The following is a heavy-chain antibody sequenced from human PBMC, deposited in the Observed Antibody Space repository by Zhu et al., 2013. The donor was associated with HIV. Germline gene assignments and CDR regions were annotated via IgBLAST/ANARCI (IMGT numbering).Heavy chain of an antibody. D-gene: IGHD3-10*01. CDR1: GGTFSSYA. CDR2: IIPIFGTA. Sequence: QVQLVQSGAEVKKPGSSVKVSCKASGGTFSSYAISWVRQAPGQGLEWMGGIIPIFGTANYAQKFQGRVTITADKSTSTAYMELSSLRSEDTAVYYCARVQITMVQGSHSAIYYYYGMDVWGQGTTVTVSS. CDR3: ARVQITMVQGSHSAIYYYYGMDV. J-gene: IGHJ6*02. V-gene: IGHV1-69*06.